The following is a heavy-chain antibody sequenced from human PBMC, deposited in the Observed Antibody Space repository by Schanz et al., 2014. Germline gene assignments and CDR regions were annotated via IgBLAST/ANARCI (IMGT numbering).Heavy chain of an antibody. CDR1: GFTFSRYW. J-gene: IGHJ4*02. V-gene: IGHV3-66*02. CDR2: LYTVGGT. D-gene: IGHD2-2*01. Sequence: EVQLVESGGGLVQPGGSLRLSCAASGFTFSRYWMSWVRQAPGKGLEWVAVLYTVGGTYYADSVKGRFTISRDNSKNTLSLQMNSLRSEDTAIYYCARMPGPALNWGQGTLVTVSS. CDR3: ARMPGPALN.